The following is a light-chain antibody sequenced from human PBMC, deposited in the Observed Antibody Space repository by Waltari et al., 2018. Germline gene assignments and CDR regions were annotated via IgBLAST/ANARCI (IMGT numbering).Light chain of an antibody. CDR3: MQGTDWPRWT. V-gene: IGKV2-30*02. CDR2: RVS. CDR1: QSLVHSDGHTY. Sequence: DVVMTQSPLSLPVTLGPPATISCRSSQSLVHSDGHTYLSWFQQRPGQSPRRLIYRVSNRDSGVPDRFSGSGSGTGFTLKISRVEAEDVGVYYCMQGTDWPRWTFGQGTKVEIK. J-gene: IGKJ1*01.